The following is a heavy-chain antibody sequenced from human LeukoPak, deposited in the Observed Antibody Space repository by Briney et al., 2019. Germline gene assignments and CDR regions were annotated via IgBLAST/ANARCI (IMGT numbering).Heavy chain of an antibody. CDR1: GFTFSNYN. J-gene: IGHJ4*02. CDR3: ARRGKVGATNSPYFDY. Sequence: GGSLRLSCAASGFTFSNYNMNWVRQAPGKGLEWVANIKQDGSEKYYVDSVKGRFTISRDNAKNSLYLQMNSLRAEDTAVYYCARRGKVGATNSPYFDYWGQGTLVTVSS. CDR2: IKQDGSEK. V-gene: IGHV3-7*01. D-gene: IGHD1-26*01.